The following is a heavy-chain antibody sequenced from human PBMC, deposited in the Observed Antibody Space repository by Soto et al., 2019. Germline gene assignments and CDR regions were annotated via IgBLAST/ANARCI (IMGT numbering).Heavy chain of an antibody. Sequence: EVQLVESGGGLVQPGGSLRLSCAASGFTFSSYEMNWVRQAPGKGLEWVSYISSSGSTIYYADSVKGRFIISRDNAKNSLYLQMNSLRAEDTAVYYCARGGGYSYGPALYYFDYWGQGTLVTVSS. D-gene: IGHD5-18*01. J-gene: IGHJ4*02. V-gene: IGHV3-48*03. CDR3: ARGGGYSYGPALYYFDY. CDR1: GFTFSSYE. CDR2: ISSSGSTI.